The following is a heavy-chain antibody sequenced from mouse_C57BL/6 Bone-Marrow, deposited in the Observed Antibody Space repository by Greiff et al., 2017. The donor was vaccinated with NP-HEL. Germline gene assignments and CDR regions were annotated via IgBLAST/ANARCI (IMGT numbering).Heavy chain of an antibody. Sequence: VQLQQSGPELVKPGASVKISCKASGYTFTDYYMNWVKQSHGKSLEWIGDINPNNGGTSYNQKFKGKATLTVDKSSSTAYMELRSLTSEDSAVYYCARPDYYGSSPYYYAMDYWGQGTSVTVSS. CDR3: ARPDYYGSSPYYYAMDY. J-gene: IGHJ4*01. V-gene: IGHV1-26*01. D-gene: IGHD1-1*01. CDR2: INPNNGGT. CDR1: GYTFTDYY.